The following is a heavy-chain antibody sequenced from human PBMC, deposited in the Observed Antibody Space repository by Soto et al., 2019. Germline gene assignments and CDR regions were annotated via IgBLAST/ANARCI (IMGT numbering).Heavy chain of an antibody. Sequence: PGGSLILSCAASGFTFSSYGMHWVRQAPGKGLEWVAVISYDGSNKYYADSVKGRFTISRDNSKSTLYLQMNSLRAEDTAVYYCAAMGYDFWSGYYIVGNNDYWGQGTLVTVSS. J-gene: IGHJ4*02. V-gene: IGHV3-30*03. CDR1: GFTFSSYG. CDR3: AAMGYDFWSGYYIVGNNDY. D-gene: IGHD3-3*01. CDR2: ISYDGSNK.